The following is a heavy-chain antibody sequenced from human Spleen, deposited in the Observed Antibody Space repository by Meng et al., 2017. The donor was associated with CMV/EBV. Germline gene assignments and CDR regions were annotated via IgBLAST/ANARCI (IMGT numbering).Heavy chain of an antibody. V-gene: IGHV1-18*01. Sequence: QCQRVQSGAEVKKPGALVKVSCKASGYTFTRYGISWVRQAPGQGLEWMGWISGYNGNTNYAQKLQGRVTMTTDTSTSTAYMELRSLRSDDTAVYYCAREADGATFDYWGQGTLVTVSS. D-gene: IGHD1-26*01. CDR3: AREADGATFDY. CDR1: GYTFTRYG. CDR2: ISGYNGNT. J-gene: IGHJ4*02.